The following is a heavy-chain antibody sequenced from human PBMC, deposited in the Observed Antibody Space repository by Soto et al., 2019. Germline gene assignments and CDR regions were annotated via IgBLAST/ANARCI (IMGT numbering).Heavy chain of an antibody. V-gene: IGHV4-59*12. CDR1: GASISSYY. CDR2: IFYSGTT. CDR3: ATSFYP. J-gene: IGHJ5*02. Sequence: SETLSLTCTVSGASISSYYWTWIRQPPGKGLEWIGYIFYSGTTNYNPSLTSRVTISVDMSKDRFSLKLTSVTAAGTAVYYCATSFYPWGKGTLLTVSS.